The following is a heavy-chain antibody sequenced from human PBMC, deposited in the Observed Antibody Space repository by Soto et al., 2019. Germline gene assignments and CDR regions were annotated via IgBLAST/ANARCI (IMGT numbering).Heavy chain of an antibody. CDR3: AREARSSYLDY. D-gene: IGHD6-6*01. V-gene: IGHV4-31*03. CDR1: GGSISSDGYY. CDR2: IYYSGST. Sequence: QVQLQDAGPGLVKPSQTLSLTCTVSGGSISSDGYYWSWILQPPGKGLEWIGYIYYSGSTYYIPSLSSRVTLSVVTAKNSFSLKRSSVTAADTAVYYCAREARSSYLDYWGQGTLVTVGS. J-gene: IGHJ4*02.